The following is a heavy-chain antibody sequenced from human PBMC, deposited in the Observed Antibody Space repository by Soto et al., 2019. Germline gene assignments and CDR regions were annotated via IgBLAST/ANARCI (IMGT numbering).Heavy chain of an antibody. J-gene: IGHJ6*02. V-gene: IGHV5-51*01. CDR3: ARQEYEYSSSSLYGMDV. CDR1: GYSFTSYW. D-gene: IGHD6-6*01. CDR2: IYPGDSDT. Sequence: GESLKISCKGSGYSFTSYWIGWVGQMPGKGLEWMGIIYPGDSDTRYSPSFQGQVTISADKSISTAYLQWSSLKASDTAMYYCARQEYEYSSSSLYGMDVWGQGTTVTVSS.